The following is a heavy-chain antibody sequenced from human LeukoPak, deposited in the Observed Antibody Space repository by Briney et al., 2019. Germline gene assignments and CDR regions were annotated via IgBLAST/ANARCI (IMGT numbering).Heavy chain of an antibody. J-gene: IGHJ3*02. Sequence: NSGGSLRLSCAASGFTFSSYSMNWVRQAPGKGLEWVSSISSSSSYIYYADSVKGRFTISRDNAKNSLYLQMNSLRAEDTALYYCAKGIPPNYDILTGSAFDIWGQGTMVTVSS. CDR1: GFTFSSYS. D-gene: IGHD3-9*01. V-gene: IGHV3-21*04. CDR3: AKGIPPNYDILTGSAFDI. CDR2: ISSSSSYI.